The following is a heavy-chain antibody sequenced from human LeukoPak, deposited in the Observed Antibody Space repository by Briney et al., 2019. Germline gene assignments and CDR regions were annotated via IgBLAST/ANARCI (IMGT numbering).Heavy chain of an antibody. Sequence: ASVKVSCKASGYTFTGHYMHWVRQAPGQGLEWMGWINPNSGGTNYAQKFQGRVTMTRDTSISTAYMELSRLRSDDTAVYYCARDLGSSGWNLDYWGQGTLVTVSS. CDR3: ARDLGSSGWNLDY. D-gene: IGHD6-19*01. J-gene: IGHJ4*02. CDR1: GYTFTGHY. CDR2: INPNSGGT. V-gene: IGHV1-2*02.